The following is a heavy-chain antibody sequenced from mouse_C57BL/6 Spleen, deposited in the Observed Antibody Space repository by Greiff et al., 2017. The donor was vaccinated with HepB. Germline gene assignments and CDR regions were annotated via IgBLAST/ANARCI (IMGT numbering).Heavy chain of an antibody. CDR3: AYLCWSLYAIDY. J-gene: IGHJ4*01. V-gene: IGHV1-82*01. D-gene: IGHD6-2*01. Sequence: QVQLQQSGPELVKPGASVKISCKASGYAFSSSWMNWVKQRPGKGLEWIGRIYPGDGDTNYNGKFKGKATLTADKSSSTAYMQLSSLTSEDSAVYLCAYLCWSLYAIDYWGQGPSVTVS. CDR2: IYPGDGDT. CDR1: GYAFSSSW.